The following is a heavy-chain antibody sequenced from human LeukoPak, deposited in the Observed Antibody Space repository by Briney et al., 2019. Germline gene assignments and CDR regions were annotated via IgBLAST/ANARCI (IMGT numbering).Heavy chain of an antibody. D-gene: IGHD4-17*01. J-gene: IGHJ4*02. V-gene: IGHV1-69*13. CDR2: IIPIFGTA. Sequence: LAASVKVSCKASGYTFTSYGTSWVRQAPGQGLEWMGGIIPIFGTANYAQKFQGRVTITADESTSTAYMELSSLRSEDTAVYYCARGQFYGDYAYWGQGTLVTVSS. CDR3: ARGQFYGDYAY. CDR1: GYTFTSYG.